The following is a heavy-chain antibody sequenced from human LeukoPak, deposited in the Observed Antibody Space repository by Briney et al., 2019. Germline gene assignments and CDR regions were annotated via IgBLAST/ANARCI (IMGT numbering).Heavy chain of an antibody. J-gene: IGHJ4*02. Sequence: PSETLSLTCTVSGGSISSSSYYWGWIRQPPGKGLEWIGSIYYSGSTYYNPSLKSRVTISVDTSKNQFSLKLSSVTAADTAVYYCARGRGYSYGSKTGRFDYWGQGTLVTVSS. D-gene: IGHD5-18*01. V-gene: IGHV4-39*07. CDR1: GGSISSSSYY. CDR2: IYYSGST. CDR3: ARGRGYSYGSKTGRFDY.